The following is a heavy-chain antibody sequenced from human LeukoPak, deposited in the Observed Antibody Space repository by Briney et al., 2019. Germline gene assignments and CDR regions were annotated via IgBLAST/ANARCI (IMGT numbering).Heavy chain of an antibody. CDR1: GFTFSSYG. Sequence: PGGSLRLSCAASGFTFSSYGMHWVRQAPGKGLEWVAFIRYDGSNKYYADSVKGRFTISRDNSKNTLYLQMNSLRAEDTAVYYCAKDLYDYGDDNWFDPWGQGARVTVSS. J-gene: IGHJ5*02. V-gene: IGHV3-30*02. D-gene: IGHD4-17*01. CDR2: IRYDGSNK. CDR3: AKDLYDYGDDNWFDP.